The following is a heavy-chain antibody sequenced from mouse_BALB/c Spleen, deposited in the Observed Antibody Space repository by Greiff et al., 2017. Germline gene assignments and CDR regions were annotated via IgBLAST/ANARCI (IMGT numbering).Heavy chain of an antibody. V-gene: IGHV2-6-4*01. CDR1: GFALSSYS. CDR2: IWGGGSR. Sequence: VKLVESGPGLVAPSQSLSITCTVSGFALSSYSVYWVRQPPGKGLEWLGMIWGGGSRDYNSALKSRLGISKDNSKSQVFFKMNSLQTDDTDMSYCASTWLRRDAYWGPGTLVTVSA. CDR3: ASTWLRRDAY. J-gene: IGHJ3*01. D-gene: IGHD2-2*01.